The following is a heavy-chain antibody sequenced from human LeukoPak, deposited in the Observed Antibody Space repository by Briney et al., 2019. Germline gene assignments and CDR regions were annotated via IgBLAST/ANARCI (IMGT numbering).Heavy chain of an antibody. V-gene: IGHV1-18*01. CDR1: GYTFTSYG. Sequence: ASVKVSCKASGYTFTSYGISWVRQAPGQGLEWMGWISAYNGNTNYAQKFQGRVTITSDTSASTAYMELSSLRSEDTAVYYCARRGSYFDYWGQGTLVTVSS. J-gene: IGHJ4*02. CDR2: ISAYNGNT. CDR3: ARRGSYFDY. D-gene: IGHD1-26*01.